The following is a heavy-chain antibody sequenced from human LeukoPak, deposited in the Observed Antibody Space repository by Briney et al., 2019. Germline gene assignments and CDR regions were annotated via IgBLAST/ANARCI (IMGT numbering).Heavy chain of an antibody. CDR1: GFIFTDYW. J-gene: IGHJ4*02. CDR2: VKGDGSAT. V-gene: IGHV3-7*01. CDR3: ARDSGYSYGHGIDY. Sequence: GGSLRLSCAASGFIFTDYWMNWVRQATGRGLGWLASVKGDGSATSYVDSVKGRFTISRDNAKNSLYLQMNSLRAEDTAVYYCARDSGYSYGHGIDYWGQGTLVTVSS. D-gene: IGHD5-18*01.